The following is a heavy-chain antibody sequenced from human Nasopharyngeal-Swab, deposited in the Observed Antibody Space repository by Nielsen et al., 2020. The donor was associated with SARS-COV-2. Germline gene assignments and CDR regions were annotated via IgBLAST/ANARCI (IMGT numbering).Heavy chain of an antibody. CDR3: ARGVVGNYDYVWGSYRYDNWFDP. J-gene: IGHJ5*02. Sequence: WIRKPPGKGLEWIGYIYYSGSTNYNPSLKSRVTISVDTSKNQFSLKLSSVTAADTAVYYCARGVVGNYDYVWGSYRYDNWFDPWGQGTLVTVSS. V-gene: IGHV4-59*01. CDR2: IYYSGST. D-gene: IGHD3-16*02.